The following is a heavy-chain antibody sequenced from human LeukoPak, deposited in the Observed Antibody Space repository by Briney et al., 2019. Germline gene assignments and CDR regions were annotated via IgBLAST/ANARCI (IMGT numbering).Heavy chain of an antibody. CDR2: INPRGGSK. CDR3: ARDDYDSSGYSGPHDDY. V-gene: IGHV1-46*01. D-gene: IGHD3-22*01. CDR1: GYTFTSYY. J-gene: IGHJ4*02. Sequence: ASVKVSCKASGYTFTSYYMHWMRQAPGQGPEWMGIINPRGGSKDYAQKFQGRVTMTSDTSTGTVYMELHSLRSEDTAVYFCARDDYDSSGYSGPHDDYWGQGTLVTVSS.